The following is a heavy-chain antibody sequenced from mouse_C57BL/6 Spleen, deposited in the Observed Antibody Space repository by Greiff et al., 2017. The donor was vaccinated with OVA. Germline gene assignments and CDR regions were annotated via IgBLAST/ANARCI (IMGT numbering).Heavy chain of an antibody. V-gene: IGHV3-6*01. CDR3: AVRGFVTTAWYFDV. D-gene: IGHD1-2*01. Sequence: EVKLQESGPGLVKPSQSLSLTCSVTGYSITSGYYWNWIRQFPGNKLEWMGYISYDGSNNYNPSLKNRISITRDTSKNQFFLKLNSVTTEDTATYYGAVRGFVTTAWYFDVWGTGTTVTVSS. CDR2: ISYDGSN. CDR1: GYSITSGYY. J-gene: IGHJ1*03.